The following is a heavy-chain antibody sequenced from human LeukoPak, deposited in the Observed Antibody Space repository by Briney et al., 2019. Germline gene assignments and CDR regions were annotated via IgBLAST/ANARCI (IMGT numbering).Heavy chain of an antibody. J-gene: IGHJ3*01. CDR2: IREDGSEK. CDR3: ARSSGALGNAFDV. D-gene: IGHD7-27*01. CDR1: GFTFSNYW. V-gene: IGHV3-7*01. Sequence: HSGGSLRLSCAASGFTFSNYWMSWVRQAPGKGLEWVANIREDGSEKYYVDSVKGQFTISRDNAKNSLFLQMDSLRAEDTAVYYCARSSGALGNAFDVWGQGTMVTVSS.